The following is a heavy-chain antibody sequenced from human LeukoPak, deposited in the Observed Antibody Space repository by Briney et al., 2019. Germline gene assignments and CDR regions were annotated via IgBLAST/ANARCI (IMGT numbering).Heavy chain of an antibody. D-gene: IGHD4-17*01. J-gene: IGHJ4*02. CDR1: GGTFSSYA. V-gene: IGHV1-69*05. Sequence: SVKVSCKASGGTFSSYAISWVRQAPGQGLEWMGGIIPIFGTANYAQKFQGRVTMTRDTSISTAYMELSRLRSDDTAVYYCARGDYGDLDYWGQGTLVTVSS. CDR3: ARGDYGDLDY. CDR2: IIPIFGTA.